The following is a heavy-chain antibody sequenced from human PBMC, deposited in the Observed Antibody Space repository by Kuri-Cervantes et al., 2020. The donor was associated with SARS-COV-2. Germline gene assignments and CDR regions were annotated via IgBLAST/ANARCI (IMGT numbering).Heavy chain of an antibody. CDR1: GFTFSSYA. V-gene: IGHV3-23*01. J-gene: IGHJ4*02. CDR2: ISGSGGST. D-gene: IGHD3-3*01. CDR3: ARGWVLRFPPDY. Sequence: GESLVISCAASGFTFSSYAISWVRQAPGKGLEWVSAISGSGGSTYYADSVKGRFTIYRDNAKTALYLQMNSLRAEDTAVYYCARGWVLRFPPDYWGQGTLVTVSS.